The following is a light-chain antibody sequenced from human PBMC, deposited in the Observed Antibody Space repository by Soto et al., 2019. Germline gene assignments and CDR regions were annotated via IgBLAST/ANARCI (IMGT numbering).Light chain of an antibody. CDR3: QQYGGSPRT. CDR1: QSVGGTF. J-gene: IGKJ1*01. Sequence: EIVLTQSPGTLSLSPGEGATLSCRASQSVGGTFLAWYQQKGGQAPRLLIHGASNRATGIPDRFSGSGSGTDFTLTISRLEPEYFAVYYCQQYGGSPRTFGQGTKVEVK. V-gene: IGKV3-20*01. CDR2: GAS.